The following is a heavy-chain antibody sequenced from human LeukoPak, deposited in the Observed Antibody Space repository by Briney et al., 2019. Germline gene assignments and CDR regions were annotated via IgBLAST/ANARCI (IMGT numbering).Heavy chain of an antibody. V-gene: IGHV3-33*01. J-gene: IGHJ6*02. CDR1: GFTFSSYG. CDR3: ARGGLSSGWYSPHGMDV. CDR2: IWYDGSNK. Sequence: GGSLRLSCAASGFTFSSYGMHWVRQAPGKGLEWVAVIWYDGSNKYYADSVKGRFTISRDNSKNTLYLQMNSLRAEDTAVYYCARGGLSSGWYSPHGMDVWGQGTTVTVSS. D-gene: IGHD6-19*01.